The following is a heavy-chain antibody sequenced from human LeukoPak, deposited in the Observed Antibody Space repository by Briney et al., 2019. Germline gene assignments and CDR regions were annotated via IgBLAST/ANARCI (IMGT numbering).Heavy chain of an antibody. J-gene: IGHJ4*02. CDR3: ARVKASSSWYLDY. D-gene: IGHD6-13*01. V-gene: IGHV4-34*01. CDR1: GGSFSGYY. CDR2: INHSGST. Sequence: SETLSLTCAVYGGSFSGYYWSWIRQPPGKGLEWIGEINHSGSTNYNPSLKSRVTISVDTSKNQFSLKLSSVTAADTAVYYCARVKASSSWYLDYWGQGTLVTVSS.